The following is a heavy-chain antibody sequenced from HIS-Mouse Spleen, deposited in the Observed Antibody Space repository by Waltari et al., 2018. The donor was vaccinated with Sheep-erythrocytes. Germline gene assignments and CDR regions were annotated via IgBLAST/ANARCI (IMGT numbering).Heavy chain of an antibody. CDR3: ARLYYYDSSGYYFDY. D-gene: IGHD3-22*01. CDR1: GGSISSSSYY. V-gene: IGHV4-39*01. J-gene: IGHJ4*02. CDR2: IYYSGGT. Sequence: QLQLQESGPGLVKPSETLSPTCTVPGGSISSSSYYWGWIRQPPGKGLVWIGSIYYSGGTYYNPSLKSRVTISVDTSKNQFSLKLSSVTAADTAVYYCARLYYYDSSGYYFDYWGQGTLVTVSS.